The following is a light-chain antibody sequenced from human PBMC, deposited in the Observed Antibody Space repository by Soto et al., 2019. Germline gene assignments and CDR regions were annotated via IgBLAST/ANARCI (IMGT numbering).Light chain of an antibody. J-gene: IGKJ4*01. CDR2: SAS. Sequence: EIVLTQSPATLSLSPGERATLSCRASQSVRNDLVWYHQKPGQAPRVLIYSASNSATGIPARFSGSGSGTGFTLTISSLESEDCAVYYCHLRTNWPPAFGGGTNVEMK. CDR1: QSVRND. V-gene: IGKV3-11*01. CDR3: HLRTNWPPA.